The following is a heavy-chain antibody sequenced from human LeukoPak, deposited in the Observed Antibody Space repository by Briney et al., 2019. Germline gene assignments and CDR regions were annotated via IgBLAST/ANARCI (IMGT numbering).Heavy chain of an antibody. D-gene: IGHD6-6*01. J-gene: IGHJ4*02. CDR3: ARASIVRSSSSPFDY. CDR2: IYTSGST. V-gene: IGHV4-4*07. Sequence: PSETLSLTCTVSGGSISSYYWSWIRQPAGKGLEWVGRIYTSGSTNYNPSLKSRVTMSAETSKNLFSLNLSSVTAADTAVYYCARASIVRSSSSPFDYWGQGTLVTVSS. CDR1: GGSISSYY.